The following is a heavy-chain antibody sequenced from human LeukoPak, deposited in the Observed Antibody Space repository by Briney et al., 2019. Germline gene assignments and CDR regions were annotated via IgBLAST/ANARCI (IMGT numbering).Heavy chain of an antibody. CDR2: ISGSGANT. J-gene: IGHJ4*02. D-gene: IGHD6-19*01. Sequence: GGSLRLSCAAAGFTFSSHAMNWVRQAPGKGPEWLSAISGSGANTYYADSVKGRFTISRDNSKNATLYLQMNSLRAEDTAIYYCAKRGSGWDYFDYWGQGTLVTVSS. CDR3: AKRGSGWDYFDY. CDR1: GFTFSSHA. V-gene: IGHV3-23*01.